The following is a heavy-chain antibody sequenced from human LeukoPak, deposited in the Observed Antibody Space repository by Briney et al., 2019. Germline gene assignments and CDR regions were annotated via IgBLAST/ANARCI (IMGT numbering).Heavy chain of an antibody. CDR2: IYSGGNT. V-gene: IGHV3-66*01. CDR3: ARTRPGSGWYNFDY. CDR1: GFTVSSDF. Sequence: GGSLRLSCAASGFTVSSDFMSWVRQAPGKGLEWVSVIYSGGNTYYADSVTGRFTISRDNSKNTLYLQMNSLRAEDTAVYFCARTRPGSGWYNFDYWGQGTLVTVSS. J-gene: IGHJ4*02. D-gene: IGHD6-19*01.